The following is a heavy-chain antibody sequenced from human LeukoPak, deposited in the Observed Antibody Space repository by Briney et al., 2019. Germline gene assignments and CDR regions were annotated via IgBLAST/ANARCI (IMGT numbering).Heavy chain of an antibody. CDR1: GFTFSSYS. D-gene: IGHD1-26*01. CDR3: ARDSVGGSGTYDY. Sequence: GGSLRLSCAASGFTFSSYSMNWVRQAPGKGLEWVSSISSSSSYIYYADSVKGRFTISRDNAKNSLYLQMNSLRAEDTAVYYCARDSVGGSGTYDYWGQGTLVTVSS. V-gene: IGHV3-21*01. CDR2: ISSSSSYI. J-gene: IGHJ4*02.